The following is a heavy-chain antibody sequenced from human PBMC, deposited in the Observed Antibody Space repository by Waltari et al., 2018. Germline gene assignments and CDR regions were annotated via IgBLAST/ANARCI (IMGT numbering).Heavy chain of an antibody. CDR2: IYTSGST. V-gene: IGHV4-61*09. Sequence: QVQLQESGPGLVKPSQTLSLTCTVSGGSISSGSYYWSWIRQPAGKGLEWIGYIYTSGSTNYHPSLKSRVTISVDTSKNQFSLKLSSVTAADTAVYYCARESGYDYNLYYWGQGTLVTVSS. J-gene: IGHJ4*02. D-gene: IGHD5-12*01. CDR3: ARESGYDYNLYY. CDR1: GGSISSGSYY.